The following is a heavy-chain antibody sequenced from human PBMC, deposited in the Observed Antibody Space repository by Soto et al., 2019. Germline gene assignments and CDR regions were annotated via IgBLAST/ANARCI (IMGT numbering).Heavy chain of an antibody. CDR1: GYSFTDYW. V-gene: IGHV5-51*01. CDR2: IDPGDSDT. Sequence: RGESRKIACTPSGYSFTDYWIGWVRQVPGKGLECMGLIDPGDSDTRYSPSFQGQVTISVDNYSSTAYLQWSSLKASDTAIYYCARTTNFDYLGQGTLVTVSS. J-gene: IGHJ4*02. D-gene: IGHD4-17*01. CDR3: ARTTNFDY.